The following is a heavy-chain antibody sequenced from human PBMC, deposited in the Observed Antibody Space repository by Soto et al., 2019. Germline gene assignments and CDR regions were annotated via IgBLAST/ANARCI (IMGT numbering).Heavy chain of an antibody. Sequence: QVQLVQSGAEVKKPGSSVKVSCKASGGTFSSYAISWVRQAPGQGLEWMGGIIPIFGTAKYAQTFQGRVTKTGDKTNSADYMELASLRPEDTAVYYCARVQALPGSGPVDYWGQGTLVTVSS. CDR2: IIPIFGTA. D-gene: IGHD3-10*01. J-gene: IGHJ4*02. CDR1: GGTFSSYA. CDR3: ARVQALPGSGPVDY. V-gene: IGHV1-69*14.